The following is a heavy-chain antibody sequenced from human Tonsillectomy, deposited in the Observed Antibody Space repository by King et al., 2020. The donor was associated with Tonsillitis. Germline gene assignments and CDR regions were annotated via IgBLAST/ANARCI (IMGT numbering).Heavy chain of an antibody. CDR2: IIPMLDIA. Sequence: QLVQSGAEVKKPGSSVKVSCKASGGTFSNYAISWVRQAPGQGLEWMGRIIPMLDIANYAQNFQGRVTTTADKSTSTAYMELSSLRSEDTAVYYCAKWSKGGPNYFFYGMDVWGQGTTVTVSS. CDR3: AKWSKGGPNYFFYGMDV. D-gene: IGHD2-15*01. CDR1: GGTFSNYA. J-gene: IGHJ6*02. V-gene: IGHV1-69*04.